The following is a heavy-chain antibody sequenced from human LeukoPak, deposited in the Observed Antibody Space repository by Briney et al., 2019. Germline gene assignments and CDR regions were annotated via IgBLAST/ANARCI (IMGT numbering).Heavy chain of an antibody. CDR1: GFPLSGYN. D-gene: IGHD1-14*01. CDR2: ISASSSFI. J-gene: IGHJ5*02. V-gene: IGHV3-21*01. CDR3: AAAPELPGWFDP. Sequence: GGSLRLSCASGFPLSGYNMNWVRQAPGKGLEWVASISASSSFIYYSDSVRGRFTISRDNPKKSLYLQMNNLRVEDMAVYFCAAAPELPGWFDPWGQGTLVTVSS.